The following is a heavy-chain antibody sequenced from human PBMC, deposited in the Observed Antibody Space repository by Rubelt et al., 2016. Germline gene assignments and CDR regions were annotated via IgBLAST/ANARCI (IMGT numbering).Heavy chain of an antibody. CDR2: IYYSGRT. Sequence: QVQLQESGPGLVKPSETLSLTCTVSGDSISSASSYWSWIRQSPGKGLEWIGYIYYSGRTHYKPSLQSRVTISIDTSKNQFYLKLRSVTAADTAVYYWARVTAVPAAIPDHWGQGTLVNVSS. V-gene: IGHV4-61*01. CDR3: ARVTAVPAAIPDH. CDR1: GDSISSASSY. D-gene: IGHD2-2*01. J-gene: IGHJ4*02.